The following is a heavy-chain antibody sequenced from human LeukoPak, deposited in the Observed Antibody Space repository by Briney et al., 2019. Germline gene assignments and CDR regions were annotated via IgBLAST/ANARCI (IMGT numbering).Heavy chain of an antibody. CDR3: AKDGSYGGYGLLDY. Sequence: GGSLRLSCAASGFTFSSYAMSWVRQAPGKGLEWVSAISGSGGSTYYADSVKGRFTISRDNSTNTLYLQMNSLRAEDTAVYYCAKDGSYGGYGLLDYWGQGTLVTVSS. V-gene: IGHV3-23*01. J-gene: IGHJ4*02. D-gene: IGHD5-12*01. CDR2: ISGSGGST. CDR1: GFTFSSYA.